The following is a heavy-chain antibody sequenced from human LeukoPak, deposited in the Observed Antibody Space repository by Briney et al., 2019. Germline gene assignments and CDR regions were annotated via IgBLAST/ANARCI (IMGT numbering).Heavy chain of an antibody. V-gene: IGHV4-59*01. D-gene: IGHD4-17*01. Sequence: SETLSLTCTVSGGSISSYYWSWIRQPPGKGLEWIGYIYYSGSTNYNPSLKSRVTISVDTSKNQFSLKLSSVTAADTAVYYCARSRYGDLDYRGQGTLVTVSS. J-gene: IGHJ4*02. CDR1: GGSISSYY. CDR2: IYYSGST. CDR3: ARSRYGDLDY.